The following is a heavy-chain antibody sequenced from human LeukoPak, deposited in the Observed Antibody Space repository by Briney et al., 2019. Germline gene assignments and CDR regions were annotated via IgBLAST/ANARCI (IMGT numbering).Heavy chain of an antibody. Sequence: PSETLSLTCAVSGYSISSGYYWGWIRQPPGKGLEWIGEINHSGSTNYNPSLKSRVTISVDTSKNQFSLKLSSVTAADTAVYYCARVGAFVTVWGSYRDYFDYWGQGTLVTVSS. D-gene: IGHD3-16*02. J-gene: IGHJ4*02. CDR3: ARVGAFVTVWGSYRDYFDY. CDR1: GYSISSGYY. V-gene: IGHV4-38-2*01. CDR2: INHSGST.